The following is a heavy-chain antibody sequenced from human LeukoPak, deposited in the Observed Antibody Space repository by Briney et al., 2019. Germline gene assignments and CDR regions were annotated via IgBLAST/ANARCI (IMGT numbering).Heavy chain of an antibody. D-gene: IGHD2-8*01. CDR1: GFTFSSYG. V-gene: IGHV3-21*01. CDR2: ISSSSSYI. J-gene: IGHJ3*02. Sequence: GGSLRLSCAASGFTFSSYGMNWVRQAPGKGLEWVSSISSSSSYIYYADSVKGRFTISRDNAKNSLYLQMNSLRAEDTAVYYCARDLGMLDAFDIWGQGTMVTVSS. CDR3: ARDLGMLDAFDI.